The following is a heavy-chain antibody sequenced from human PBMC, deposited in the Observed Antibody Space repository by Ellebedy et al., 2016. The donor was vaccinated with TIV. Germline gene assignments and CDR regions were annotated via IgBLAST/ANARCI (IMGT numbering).Heavy chain of an antibody. Sequence: SETLSLTCAVYGGSFRGYYWSWIRQPPGRGLEWIGEINHSESTNNNPSLKSRVTISVDTSKNQFSLKLSSVTAADTAVYYCARAHGRVLIGFCKRYYGMDVWGQGTTVTVSS. J-gene: IGHJ6*02. CDR1: GGSFRGYY. CDR3: ARAHGRVLIGFCKRYYGMDV. D-gene: IGHD3-9*01. CDR2: INHSEST. V-gene: IGHV4-34*01.